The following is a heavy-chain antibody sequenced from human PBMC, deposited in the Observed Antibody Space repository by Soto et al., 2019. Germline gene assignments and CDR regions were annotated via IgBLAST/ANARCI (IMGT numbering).Heavy chain of an antibody. J-gene: IGHJ4*02. D-gene: IGHD6-13*01. CDR1: GGSISSYY. CDR2: IYYSGST. Sequence: SETLSLTCTVSGGSISSYYWSWIRQPPGKGLEWIGYIYYSGSTNYNPSLKSRVTISVDTSKNQFSLKLSSVTAADTAVYYCATSYSSSWNPYHFDYWGQGTLVTVSS. V-gene: IGHV4-59*01. CDR3: ATSYSSSWNPYHFDY.